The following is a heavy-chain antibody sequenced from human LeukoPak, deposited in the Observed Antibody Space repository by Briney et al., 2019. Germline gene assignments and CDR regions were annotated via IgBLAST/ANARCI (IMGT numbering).Heavy chain of an antibody. CDR3: AREVMRGSGIYYKLKWFDP. CDR1: AYTFTDYY. Sequence: ASVKVSCKASAYTFTDYYMHWVRQAPGQGLEWMGSFDPKDGETIYAQKFQGRVTMTEDTSTDTAYMELSSLRSEDTAVYYCAREVMRGSGIYYKLKWFDPWGQGTLVTVSS. J-gene: IGHJ5*02. CDR2: FDPKDGET. V-gene: IGHV1-24*01. D-gene: IGHD3-10*01.